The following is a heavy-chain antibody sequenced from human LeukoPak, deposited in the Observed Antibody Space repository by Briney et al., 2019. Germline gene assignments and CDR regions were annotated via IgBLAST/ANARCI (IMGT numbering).Heavy chain of an antibody. D-gene: IGHD3-22*01. V-gene: IGHV1-18*01. CDR3: AKNYYYDNTGYWGAFDI. CDR1: GYTFTSYG. CDR2: IRTYNGKR. Sequence: ASVKVSCKASGYTFTSYGIGWVRQAPGQGFEWRGGIRTYNGKRNYAQKFQDRDTMQTDTSTSTAYMELRSLRSDDTAIYHCAKNYYYDNTGYWGAFDIWGQGTMVTVSS. J-gene: IGHJ3*02.